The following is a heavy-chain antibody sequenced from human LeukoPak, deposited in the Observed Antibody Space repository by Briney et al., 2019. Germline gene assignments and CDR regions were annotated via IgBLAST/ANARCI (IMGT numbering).Heavy chain of an antibody. J-gene: IGHJ5*02. V-gene: IGHV4-59*08. D-gene: IGHD5-12*01. Sequence: SETLSLTCSVSGASISSHYWSWIRQPPGQGLEWIGYIYYSVGTNYNPSLKSRVTISVDMPNNQFSLKLSSVTAADTAVYYCARLRGYSGYDRSNWFDPWGQGTLVTVSS. CDR2: IYYSVGT. CDR1: GASISSHY. CDR3: ARLRGYSGYDRSNWFDP.